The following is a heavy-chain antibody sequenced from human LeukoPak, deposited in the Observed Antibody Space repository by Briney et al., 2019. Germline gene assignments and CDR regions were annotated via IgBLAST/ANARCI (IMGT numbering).Heavy chain of an antibody. D-gene: IGHD2/OR15-2a*01. V-gene: IGHV3-15*01. Sequence: GGSLRLSCAASGFIFNKAWMNWVRQAPGHGPEWVGRIKSKNDGGTTDYGSPVKGRFTISRDDSKNTLYLQMDSLITDDTAIYYCTPVMVEDRGFWGQGTLVTVSS. J-gene: IGHJ4*02. CDR2: IKSKNDGGTT. CDR3: TPVMVEDRGF. CDR1: GFIFNKAW.